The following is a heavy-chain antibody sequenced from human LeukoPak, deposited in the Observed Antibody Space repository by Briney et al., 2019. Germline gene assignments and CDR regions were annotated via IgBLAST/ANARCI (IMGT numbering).Heavy chain of an antibody. V-gene: IGHV3-9*01. Sequence: PGGSLRLSCAASGFTLYDYAMHWARPAPGKGLEGVSGLSWNRGSIGYADSVKGRFTISRDNAKMSLYLQMNSLRAEDTALYYCAKGYCISISCHADYWGQGTLVTASS. CDR2: LSWNRGSI. D-gene: IGHD2-2*01. CDR3: AKGYCISISCHADY. CDR1: GFTLYDYA. J-gene: IGHJ4*02.